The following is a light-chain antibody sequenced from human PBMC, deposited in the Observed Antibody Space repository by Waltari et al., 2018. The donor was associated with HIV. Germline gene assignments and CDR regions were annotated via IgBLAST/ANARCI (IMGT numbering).Light chain of an antibody. CDR2: EVN. V-gene: IGLV2-23*02. CDR3: CSYAGSSTPYV. Sequence: QSALTQPASVSGSPGQSITISCTGTSSDVGSYNLVSWYQQHPGKAPKLMIYEVNKRPSGVANRFSGSKSGNTASLTISWLQAEDEADYYCCSYAGSSTPYVFGTGTKVTAL. J-gene: IGLJ1*01. CDR1: SSDVGSYNL.